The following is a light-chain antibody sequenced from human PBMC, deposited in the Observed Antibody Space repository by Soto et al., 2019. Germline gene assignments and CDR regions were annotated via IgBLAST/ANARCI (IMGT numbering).Light chain of an antibody. CDR2: GAS. V-gene: IGKV3-20*01. J-gene: IGKJ1*01. CDR1: QSLRSTS. CDR3: RESARLRR. Sequence: CRASQSLRSTSLAWYQQKRGQAPRLLIYGASNRATGIPDSFSCSGSGTDMTLICSLLEPDDLPFYSCRESARLRRLGQGTKVDIK.